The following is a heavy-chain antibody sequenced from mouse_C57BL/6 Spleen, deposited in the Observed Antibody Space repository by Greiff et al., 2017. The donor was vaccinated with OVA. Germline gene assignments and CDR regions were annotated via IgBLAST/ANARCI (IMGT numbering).Heavy chain of an antibody. V-gene: IGHV1-64*01. CDR3: ARGEAQAYYFDY. CDR1: GYTFTSYW. CDR2: IHPNSGST. J-gene: IGHJ2*01. Sequence: QVQLQQPGAELVKPGASVKLSCKASGYTFTSYWMHWVKQRPGQGLEWIGMIHPNSGSTNYNEKFKSKATLTVDKSSSTAYMQLSSLTSEDAAVYYCARGEAQAYYFDYWGQGTTLTVSS. D-gene: IGHD3-2*02.